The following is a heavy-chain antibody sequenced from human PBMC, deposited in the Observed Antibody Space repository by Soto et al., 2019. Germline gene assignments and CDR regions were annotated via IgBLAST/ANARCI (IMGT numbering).Heavy chain of an antibody. CDR2: INTDGSSA. CDR1: GFTFSDYW. D-gene: IGHD6-6*01. J-gene: IGHJ4*02. CDR3: ARDRRSSSPLVGC. Sequence: EVQLVESGGGLVQPGGSLRLSCAASGFTFSDYWMHWVRQAPGKGLVWVSRINTDGSSATYADSVKGRFTISRDNGKNTLYRQMNSRRAEDTAVYYCARDRRSSSPLVGCWGQGTLVTVSS. V-gene: IGHV3-74*01.